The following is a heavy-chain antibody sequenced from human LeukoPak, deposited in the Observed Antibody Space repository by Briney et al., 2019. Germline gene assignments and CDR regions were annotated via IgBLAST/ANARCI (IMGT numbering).Heavy chain of an antibody. V-gene: IGHV3-74*01. CDR2: IYVDGRTT. CDR3: IRDFRSADL. J-gene: IGHJ5*02. Sequence: GGSLRLSCVASGFTFSNYWMHWVRQPPGKGLVWVSRIYVDGRTTNYANSVKGRFTISRDNAKNTVYLEMNSLSVEDTATYYCIRDFRSADLWGQGTLVTVTS. CDR1: GFTFSNYW.